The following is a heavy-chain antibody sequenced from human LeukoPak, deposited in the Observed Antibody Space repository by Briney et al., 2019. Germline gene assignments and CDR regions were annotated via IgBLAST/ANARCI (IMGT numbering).Heavy chain of an antibody. CDR2: IKEDGSKR. V-gene: IGHV3-7*04. CDR1: GFSFSNFW. D-gene: IGHD5-12*01. CDR3: ARDGAGYGYYMDV. Sequence: GGSLRLSCAASGFSFSNFWMSWVRQAPGNGLEWVANIKEDGSKRYSVDSVKGRFTISRDNAKNSLYLQMNSLGAEDTAVYYCARDGAGYGYYMDVWGKGTTVTVSS. J-gene: IGHJ6*03.